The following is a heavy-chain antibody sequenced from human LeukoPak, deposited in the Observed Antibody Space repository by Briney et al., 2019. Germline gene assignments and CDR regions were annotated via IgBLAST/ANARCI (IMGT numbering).Heavy chain of an antibody. CDR2: IIPIFGTA. CDR3: ARVEGYSYGIDY. CDR1: GGTFSSHA. V-gene: IGHV1-69*01. J-gene: IGHJ4*02. Sequence: EASVKVSCTASGGTFSSHAISWVRQAPGQGLEWMGGIIPIFGTANYAQKFQGRVTITADESTSTAYMELSSLRSEDTAVYYCARVEGYSYGIDYWGQGTLVTVSS. D-gene: IGHD5-18*01.